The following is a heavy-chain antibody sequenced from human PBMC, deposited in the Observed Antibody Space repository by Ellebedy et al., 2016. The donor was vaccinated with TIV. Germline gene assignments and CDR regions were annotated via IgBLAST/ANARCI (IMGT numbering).Heavy chain of an antibody. CDR3: ATDRAPDGRNWCIDL. D-gene: IGHD1-1*01. Sequence: AASVKVSCRASGYTFTGYYIHWVRQAPGQGLEWMGGIIPIFGTAKYAQKFQGRVTITADESTSTAYMELSSLRSEDTAVYYCATDRAPDGRNWCIDLWGRGTLVTVSS. J-gene: IGHJ2*01. CDR1: GYTFTGYY. V-gene: IGHV1-69*13. CDR2: IIPIFGTA.